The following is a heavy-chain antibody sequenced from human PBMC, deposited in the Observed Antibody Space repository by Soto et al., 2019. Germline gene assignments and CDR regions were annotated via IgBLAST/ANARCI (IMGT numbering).Heavy chain of an antibody. Sequence: QVQMVQSGAEVKKPGASVKVSCKASGYTFTSYGISWVRQAPGQGLEWMGWISAYNGNPNYAQKLQGRVTMTTDTSTSAAYMELRRLRSDDTAVYYCARSIIGYCSGGSCYAYFDIGGQGTMFTVSS. CDR3: ARSIIGYCSGGSCYAYFDI. CDR1: GYTFTSYG. V-gene: IGHV1-18*01. J-gene: IGHJ3*02. D-gene: IGHD2-15*01. CDR2: ISAYNGNP.